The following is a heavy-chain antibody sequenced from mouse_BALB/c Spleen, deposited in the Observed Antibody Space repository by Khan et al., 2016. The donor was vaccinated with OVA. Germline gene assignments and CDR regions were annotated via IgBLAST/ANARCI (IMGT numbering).Heavy chain of an antibody. D-gene: IGHD2-1*01. CDR3: ARDGNWYFDV. CDR2: IRNRGNT. J-gene: IGHJ1*01. CDR1: GSSIPSDYA. Sequence: VQLKESGPGLVKPSQSLALTCTVSGSSIPSDYAWNWIRQFPGSKLEWMGYIRNRGNTSYNPSLKSRITITRDTSKNQFFLQLNSVTTEDTATYYGARDGNWYFDVWGAGTTVTVSS. V-gene: IGHV3-2*02.